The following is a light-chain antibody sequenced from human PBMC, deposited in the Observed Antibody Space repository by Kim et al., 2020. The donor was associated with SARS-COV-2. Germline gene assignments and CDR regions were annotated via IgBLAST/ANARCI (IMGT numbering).Light chain of an antibody. V-gene: IGLV2-11*01. J-gene: IGLJ2*01. CDR1: SSDVGVHNY. CDR2: DFS. Sequence: GQSVTIACTGTSSDVGVHNYVSWYQQHPGKAPKLMIYDFSKRPSGVPDRFSGSKSGNTASLTISGLQAEDEADYYCCSYAGSYNVVFGGGTQLTVL. CDR3: CSYAGSYNVV.